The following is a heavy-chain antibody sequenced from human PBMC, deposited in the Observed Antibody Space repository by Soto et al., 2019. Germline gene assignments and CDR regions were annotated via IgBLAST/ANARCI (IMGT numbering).Heavy chain of an antibody. Sequence: SGPTLVNPTQTLTLTCTFSGFSLSTSGVGVGWIRQPPGKALEWLALIYWDDDKRYSPSLKSRLTITKDTSKNQVVLTMTNMDPVDTATYYCAHSPRLVVVAATTWEPSNWFDPWGQGTLVTVSS. CDR3: AHSPRLVVVAATTWEPSNWFDP. CDR2: IYWDDDK. V-gene: IGHV2-5*02. J-gene: IGHJ5*02. D-gene: IGHD2-15*01. CDR1: GFSLSTSGVG.